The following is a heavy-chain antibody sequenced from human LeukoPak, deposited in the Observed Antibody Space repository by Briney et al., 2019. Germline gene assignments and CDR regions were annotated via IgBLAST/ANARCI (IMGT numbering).Heavy chain of an antibody. Sequence: PGGSLRLSCAASGFTFSSYSMNWVRQAPGKGLEWVSSISSSSSYIYYADSVKGRFTISRDNAKNSLYLQMNSLRAEDTAVYYCARDVRGYSYGLDFDPWGQGTLVTVSS. D-gene: IGHD5-18*01. CDR3: ARDVRGYSYGLDFDP. V-gene: IGHV3-21*01. CDR1: GFTFSSYS. CDR2: ISSSSSYI. J-gene: IGHJ5*02.